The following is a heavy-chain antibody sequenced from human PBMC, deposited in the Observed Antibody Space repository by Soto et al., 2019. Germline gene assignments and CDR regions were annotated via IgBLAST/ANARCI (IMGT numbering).Heavy chain of an antibody. D-gene: IGHD3-22*01. J-gene: IGHJ4*02. CDR3: AKGGGSSGV. Sequence: SETLSLTCTVYGGSISGYYWSWIRQPPGKGLEWIGNINDSGSTNYNPSLKSRVTLSVDTSKNQLSLKLTSVTAADTAVYYCAKGGGSSGVWGQGTLVTVSS. CDR2: INDSGST. V-gene: IGHV4-59*01. CDR1: GGSISGYY.